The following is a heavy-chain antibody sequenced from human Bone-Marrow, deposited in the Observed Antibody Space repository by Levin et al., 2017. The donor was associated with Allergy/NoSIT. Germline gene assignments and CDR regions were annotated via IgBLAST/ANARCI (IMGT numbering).Heavy chain of an antibody. CDR3: AKSRVPKRLSFLFDS. J-gene: IGHJ4*02. CDR1: GFTFSSFD. D-gene: IGHD3-16*02. Sequence: GGSLRLSCTASGFTFSSFDMNWVRQVPGKGLEWVLSISDSGISTYYADSVKGRFTISRDNSKHKVYLQMKSLRAEDTAVYFCAKSRVPKRLSFLFDSWGQGTLVTVSS. CDR2: ISDSGIST. V-gene: IGHV3-23*01.